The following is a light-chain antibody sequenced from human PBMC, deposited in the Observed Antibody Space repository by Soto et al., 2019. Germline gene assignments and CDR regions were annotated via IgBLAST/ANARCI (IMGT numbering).Light chain of an antibody. CDR2: SNN. J-gene: IGLJ3*02. CDR3: AAWDDSLNGRV. Sequence: QSVLTQPPSASGTPGQRVTISCSGSSSNIGGNTVNWYQQVPGTAPKLLIYSNNQRPSGVPDRFSGSKFGTSASLAISGLQSEDEADYYCAAWDDSLNGRVFGGGTKLTVL. V-gene: IGLV1-44*01. CDR1: SSNIGGNT.